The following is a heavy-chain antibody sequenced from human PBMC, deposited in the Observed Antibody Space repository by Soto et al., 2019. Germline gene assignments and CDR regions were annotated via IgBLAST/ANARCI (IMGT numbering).Heavy chain of an antibody. CDR1: GGSISSGGYY. V-gene: IGHV4-31*03. CDR3: ARDVGGNFFDH. D-gene: IGHD6-19*01. J-gene: IGHJ4*02. CDR2: IYYSGST. Sequence: QVQLQESGSGLVKSSQTLSLTCTVSGGSISSGGYYWSWIRQYPGKGLEWIGYIYYSGSTYYNPSLKSRVTISVDTSKNQFSLNLTSVTAADTAVYYCARDVGGNFFDHWGQGTLVTVSS.